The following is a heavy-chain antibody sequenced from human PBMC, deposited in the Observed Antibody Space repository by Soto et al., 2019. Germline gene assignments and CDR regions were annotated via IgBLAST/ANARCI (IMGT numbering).Heavy chain of an antibody. Sequence: QVQLQQSGPGLVKPSETLSLTCSVSSGPSSSHNWGWIRQPPGRGLEWIGYVYSTGGTSYNPSLKSRVTISADTSTNHISLTLTSVTAADTAFYYCVRQGIGNLHGLVDVWGQGTTVRVSS. CDR2: VYSTGGT. CDR1: SGPSSSHN. J-gene: IGHJ6*02. CDR3: VRQGIGNLHGLVDV. V-gene: IGHV4-59*08. D-gene: IGHD1-1*01.